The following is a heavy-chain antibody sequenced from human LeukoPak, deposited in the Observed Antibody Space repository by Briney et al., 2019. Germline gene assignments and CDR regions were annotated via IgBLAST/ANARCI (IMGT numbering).Heavy chain of an antibody. V-gene: IGHV4-59*01. D-gene: IGHD1-14*01. CDR1: GGSISGFY. J-gene: IGHJ6*02. Sequence: KSSETLSLTCTVSGGSISGFYWSWIRQPPGKGLEWIGYVHYSGSTTYNPSLKSRVTISLDTSENQFCLNLNSVTAADTAVYYCARRNTGPADVWGQGTTVTVSS. CDR2: VHYSGST. CDR3: ARRNTGPADV.